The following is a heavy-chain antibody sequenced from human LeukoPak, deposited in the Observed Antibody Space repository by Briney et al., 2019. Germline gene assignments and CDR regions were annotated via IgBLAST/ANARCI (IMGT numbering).Heavy chain of an antibody. CDR2: ISTYDDNI. D-gene: IGHD3-22*01. J-gene: IGHJ6*03. CDR3: ARDYYDSSGYYPPYYYYYYMDV. CDR1: GYTFTTYG. Sequence: ASVKVSCKASGYTFTTYGLSWVRQAPGQGLEWLGWISTYDDNIKYAQSLQGRLTLTIDTSTSTAYMELRSLRSDDTAVYYCARDYYDSSGYYPPYYYYYYMDVWGKGTTVTVSS. V-gene: IGHV1-18*01.